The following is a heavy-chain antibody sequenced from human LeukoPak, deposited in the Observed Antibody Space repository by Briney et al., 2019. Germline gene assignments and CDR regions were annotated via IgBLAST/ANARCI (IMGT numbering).Heavy chain of an antibody. Sequence: GGSLRLSCAASGFTFSTAWMSWVRQAPGKGLEWVGRVKSKTDGGTTDYAAPVKGRFTISRDDSKNTLYLQMNSLKTEDTAVYYCTRIIKSGSFDYWGQGTLVTVSS. J-gene: IGHJ4*02. CDR1: GFTFSTAW. CDR3: TRIIKSGSFDY. V-gene: IGHV3-15*01. CDR2: VKSKTDGGTT. D-gene: IGHD1-26*01.